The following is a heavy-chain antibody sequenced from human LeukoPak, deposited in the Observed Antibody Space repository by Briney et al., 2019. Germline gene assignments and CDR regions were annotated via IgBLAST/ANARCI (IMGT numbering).Heavy chain of an antibody. J-gene: IGHJ6*03. CDR1: GFTFSSYG. V-gene: IGHV3-33*01. CDR3: ARDASNGIFGYYYYYYMDV. Sequence: GGSLRLSCAASGFTFSSYGMHWVRQAPGKGLEWVAVIWYDGSNKYYADSVKGRFTISRDNSKNTLYLQMNSLRAEDTAVYYCARDASNGIFGYYYYYYMDVWGKGTTVTVSS. D-gene: IGHD3-3*01. CDR2: IWYDGSNK.